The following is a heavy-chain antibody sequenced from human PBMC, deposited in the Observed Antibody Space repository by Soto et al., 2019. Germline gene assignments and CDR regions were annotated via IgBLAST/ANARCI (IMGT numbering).Heavy chain of an antibody. Sequence: QLQLQESGPGLVKPSETLSLTCTVSGGSISSSSYYWGWIRQPPGKGLEWIGSIYYSGSTYYNPSPKGGVTISVDTSKNQFSLKLGSVTAADTAVYYCGRHGGGGSDYWGQGTLVTVSS. CDR3: GRHGGGGSDY. V-gene: IGHV4-39*01. CDR1: GGSISSSSYY. D-gene: IGHD3-16*01. J-gene: IGHJ4*02. CDR2: IYYSGST.